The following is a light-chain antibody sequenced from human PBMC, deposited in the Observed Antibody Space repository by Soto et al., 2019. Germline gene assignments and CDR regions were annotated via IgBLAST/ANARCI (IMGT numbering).Light chain of an antibody. CDR1: QSFNSIY. CDR2: GAS. J-gene: IGKJ1*01. CDR3: HQYDSWT. Sequence: EIVLTQSPGTLSVSPGERGTLSCRASQSFNSIYLAWYQQKPGQAPRLLIYGASSRATGIPDRFSGSGSGTDFTLTISRLEPEDFAVYYCHQYDSWTFGQGTKVDIK. V-gene: IGKV3-20*01.